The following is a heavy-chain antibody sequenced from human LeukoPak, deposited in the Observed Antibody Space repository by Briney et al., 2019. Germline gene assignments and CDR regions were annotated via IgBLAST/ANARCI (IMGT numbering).Heavy chain of an antibody. V-gene: IGHV4-4*07. D-gene: IGHD5-18*01. CDR1: GGSISSYY. CDR3: ARAQSDVLLRDTAMVNWFDP. Sequence: PSETLSPTCTVSGGSISSYYWSWIRQPAGKGLEWIGRIYTSGSTNYNPSLKSRVTMSVDTSKNQFSLKLSSVTAADTAVYYCARAQSDVLLRDTAMVNWFDPWGQGTLVTVSS. J-gene: IGHJ5*02. CDR2: IYTSGST.